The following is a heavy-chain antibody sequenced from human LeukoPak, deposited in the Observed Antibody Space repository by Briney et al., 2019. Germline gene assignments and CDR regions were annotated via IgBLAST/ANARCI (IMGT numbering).Heavy chain of an antibody. J-gene: IGHJ3*01. Sequence: GGSLRLSCAASGFSFSSYAMSWVRQAPGKGLEWVSGISYSGGGSTYYAGSVKGRFTISRDNSKNTLYLQMNSLRAEDTAVYYCAKDDYYDSSGYYPHDGFDVWGQGTMVTVSS. CDR3: AKDDYYDSSGYYPHDGFDV. CDR1: GFSFSSYA. V-gene: IGHV3-23*01. D-gene: IGHD3-22*01. CDR2: ISYSGGGST.